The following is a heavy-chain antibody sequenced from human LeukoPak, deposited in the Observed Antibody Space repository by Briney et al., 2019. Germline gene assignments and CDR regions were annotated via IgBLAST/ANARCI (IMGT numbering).Heavy chain of an antibody. D-gene: IGHD5-12*01. CDR1: GFTFSSYG. CDR2: IWYDGSNK. CDR3: AKDAYSGYDLFDY. Sequence: PGRSLRLSCAAPGFTFSSYGMHWVRQAPGKGLEWVAVIWYDGSNKYYADSVKGRFTISRDNSKNTLYLQMNSLRAEDTAVYYCAKDAYSGYDLFDYWGQGTLVTVSS. J-gene: IGHJ4*02. V-gene: IGHV3-33*06.